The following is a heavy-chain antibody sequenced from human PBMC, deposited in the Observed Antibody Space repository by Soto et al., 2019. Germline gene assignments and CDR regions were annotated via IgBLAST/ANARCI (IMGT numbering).Heavy chain of an antibody. D-gene: IGHD4-17*01. J-gene: IGHJ4*02. CDR2: ISGSGGST. CDR3: AKVFYGDYVGGIWDY. Sequence: EVQLLESGGGLVQPGGSLRLSCAASGFTFSSYAMSWVRQAPGKGLEWVSAISGSGGSTYYADSVKGRFTISRDNSKNTLYLQMNSLRAEDTAVYYSAKVFYGDYVGGIWDYWGQGTLVTVSS. V-gene: IGHV3-23*01. CDR1: GFTFSSYA.